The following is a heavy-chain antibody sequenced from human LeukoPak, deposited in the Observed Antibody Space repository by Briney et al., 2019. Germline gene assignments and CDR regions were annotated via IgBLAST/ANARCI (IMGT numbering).Heavy chain of an antibody. J-gene: IGHJ6*03. CDR1: GFTFSNYS. D-gene: IGHD5-12*01. Sequence: TGGSLRLSCVASGFTFSNYSMNWVRQAPGKRLEWVSSITSSSSYAFYADSVKGRFTISRDNAKSSLYLQMNNLRAEDTAVYYCARDPYSGHYGNDYYYYMDVWGKGTTVTISS. V-gene: IGHV3-21*01. CDR3: ARDPYSGHYGNDYYYYMDV. CDR2: ITSSSSYA.